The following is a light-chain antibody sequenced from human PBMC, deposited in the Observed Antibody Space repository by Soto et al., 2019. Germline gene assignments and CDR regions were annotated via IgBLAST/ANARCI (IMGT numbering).Light chain of an antibody. V-gene: IGLV1-40*01. CDR3: QSYDTSLTSSAV. CDR1: SSNIGAGSD. J-gene: IGLJ3*02. Sequence: QSVLAQPPSVSGALGQRVTISCTGSSSNIGAGSDVHWYQHLPGTAPKLLIYGNNNRPSGVPDRFSASKSGTSASLAITGLQAEDEAEYFCQSYDTSLTSSAVFGGGTKLTVL. CDR2: GNN.